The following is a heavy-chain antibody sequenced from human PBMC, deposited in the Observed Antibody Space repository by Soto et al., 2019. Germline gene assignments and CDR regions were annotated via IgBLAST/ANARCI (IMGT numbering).Heavy chain of an antibody. CDR3: ARESTIAVAGDAFDI. CDR1: GFTVSSNY. V-gene: IGHV3-53*04. CDR2: IYSGGST. D-gene: IGHD6-19*01. J-gene: IGHJ3*02. Sequence: PGGSLRLSCAASGFTVSSNYMSWVRQAPGKGLEWVSVIYSGGSTYYADSVKGRFTISRHNSKNTLYLQMNSLRAEDTAVYYCARESTIAVAGDAFDIWGQGTMVTVSS.